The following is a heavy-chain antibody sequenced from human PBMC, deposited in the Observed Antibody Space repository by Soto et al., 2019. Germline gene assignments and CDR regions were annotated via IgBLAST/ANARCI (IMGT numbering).Heavy chain of an antibody. CDR2: IYNNGNT. D-gene: IGHD1-26*01. CDR1: VGSISSYY. V-gene: IGHV4-59*01. CDR3: ARVVPYYYGMDV. Sequence: SETLSLTCNVSVGSISSYYWSWIRQPPGKGLEWIGYIYNNGNTNYIPSLKSRVTISVDTSKNHLSLKLSSVTAADTAVYYCARVVPYYYGMDVWGQGTTVTVSS. J-gene: IGHJ6*02.